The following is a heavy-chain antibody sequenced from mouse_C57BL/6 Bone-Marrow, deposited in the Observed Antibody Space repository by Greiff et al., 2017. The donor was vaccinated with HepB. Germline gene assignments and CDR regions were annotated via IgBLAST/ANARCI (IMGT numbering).Heavy chain of an antibody. CDR2: INPNNGGT. J-gene: IGHJ2*01. D-gene: IGHD6-1*01. V-gene: IGHV1-26*01. Sequence: VQLQQSGPELVKPGASVKISCKASGYTFTDYYMNWVKQSHGKSLEWVGDINPNNGGTIYNQKFKGKATLTVDKSSSTAYMELRSLTSEDSAVYYWARTPNPLLFDYWGQGTTLTVSS. CDR3: ARTPNPLLFDY. CDR1: GYTFTDYY.